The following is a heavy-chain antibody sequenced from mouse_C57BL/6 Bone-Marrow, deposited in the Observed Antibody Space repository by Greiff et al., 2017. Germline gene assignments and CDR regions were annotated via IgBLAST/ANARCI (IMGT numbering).Heavy chain of an antibody. V-gene: IGHV5-12*01. Sequence: EVMLVESGGGLVQPGGSLKLSCAASGFTFSDYYMYWVRQTPEKRLEWVAYISPGGGSTYYPDTVKGQFTITRDNAKNTLYLQMSRLKSEDTAMYVCASQGESWNEGDYWGQGTTLTVSS. J-gene: IGHJ2*01. CDR1: GFTFSDYY. CDR2: ISPGGGST. CDR3: ASQGESWNEGDY.